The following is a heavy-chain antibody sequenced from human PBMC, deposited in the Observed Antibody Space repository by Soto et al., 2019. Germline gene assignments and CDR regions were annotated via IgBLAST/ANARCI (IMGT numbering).Heavy chain of an antibody. CDR3: VRTSLVVAAATRAYY. J-gene: IGHJ4*02. CDR1: GFTFSSYW. V-gene: IGHV3-74*01. Sequence: EVQLVESGGGLVQPGGSLRLSCAASGFTFSSYWMHWVRQAPGKGLVWVSRINSDGSSTSYADSVKGRFTISRDNAKNTLYLQRNSLRAEDTAVYYCVRTSLVVAAATRAYYWGQGTLVTVSS. CDR2: INSDGSST. D-gene: IGHD2-15*01.